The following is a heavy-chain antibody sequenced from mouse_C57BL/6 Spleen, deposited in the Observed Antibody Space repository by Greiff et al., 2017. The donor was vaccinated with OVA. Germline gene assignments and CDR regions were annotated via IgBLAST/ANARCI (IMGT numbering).Heavy chain of an antibody. CDR2: IDPENGGT. J-gene: IGHJ2*01. Sequence: QVQLQQSGAELVRPGASVTLSCKASGYTFTDYEMHWVKQTPVHGLEWIGAIDPENGGTAYNQKFKGKAILTADKSTSTAYMELRSLTSEDAAVYYCTRCPYYGFDYGGQGTTLTVSS. CDR3: TRCPYYGFDY. D-gene: IGHD1-1*01. V-gene: IGHV1-15*01. CDR1: GYTFTDYE.